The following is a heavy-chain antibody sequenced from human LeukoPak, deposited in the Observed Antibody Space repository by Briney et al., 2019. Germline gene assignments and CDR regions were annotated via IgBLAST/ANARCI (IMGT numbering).Heavy chain of an antibody. CDR2: INPNSGGT. CDR1: GYTFTGYY. Sequence: ASVKVSCKASGYTFTGYYMHWLRQAPGQGLEWMGRINPNSGGTNYAQKFQGRVTMTRDTSISTAYMELSRLRSDDTAVYYCARRSDSSGYYYVKAFDYWGQGTLVTVSS. J-gene: IGHJ4*02. V-gene: IGHV1-2*06. D-gene: IGHD3-22*01. CDR3: ARRSDSSGYYYVKAFDY.